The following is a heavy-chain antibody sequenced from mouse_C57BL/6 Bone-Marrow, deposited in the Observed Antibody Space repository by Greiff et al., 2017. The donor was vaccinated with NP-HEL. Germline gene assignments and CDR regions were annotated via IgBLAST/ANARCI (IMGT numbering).Heavy chain of an antibody. CDR2: IYPRSGNT. CDR1: GYTFTSYG. CDR3: ARSNL. Sequence: VKLQESGAELARPGASVKLSCKASGYTFTSYGISWVKQRTGQGLEWIGEIYPRSGNTYYNEKFKGKATLTADKSSSKAYMELRSLTSEDSAVYFCARSNLWGQGTTLTVSS. V-gene: IGHV1-81*01. J-gene: IGHJ2*01.